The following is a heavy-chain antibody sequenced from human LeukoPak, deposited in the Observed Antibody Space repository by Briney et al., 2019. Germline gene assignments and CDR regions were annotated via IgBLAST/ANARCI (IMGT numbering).Heavy chain of an antibody. J-gene: IGHJ2*01. V-gene: IGHV3-15*01. Sequence: GGSLRLSCAASGFTFSNAWMSWVRQAPGKGLEWVGRIKSKTDGGTTDYAAPVKGRFTISRDDSKNTLYLQMNSLKTEDTAVYYCTTDLSWVEQWLVIRYWYFDLWGRGTLVTVSS. CDR1: GFTFSNAW. D-gene: IGHD6-19*01. CDR2: IKSKTDGGTT. CDR3: TTDLSWVEQWLVIRYWYFDL.